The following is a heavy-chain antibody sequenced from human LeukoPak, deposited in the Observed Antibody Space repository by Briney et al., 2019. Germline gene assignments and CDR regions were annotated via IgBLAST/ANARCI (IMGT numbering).Heavy chain of an antibody. J-gene: IGHJ6*02. D-gene: IGHD3-3*01. CDR1: GGSISSGVYY. CDR3: ARWESTTIFGVVRGEHGMDV. Sequence: SQTLSLTCSVSGGSISSGVYYWSWIRQHPGKGLEWIGYIYYSGSTYYNPSLRSRVTISVDTSKNQFSLKLSSVTAADTAVYYCARWESTTIFGVVRGEHGMDVWGQGTTVTVSS. V-gene: IGHV4-31*03. CDR2: IYYSGST.